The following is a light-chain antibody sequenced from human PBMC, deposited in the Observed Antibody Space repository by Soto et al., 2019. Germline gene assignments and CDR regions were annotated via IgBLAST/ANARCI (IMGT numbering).Light chain of an antibody. CDR2: DGS. J-gene: IGLJ2*01. CDR1: SSDVGGYNY. Sequence: QSALTQPRSVSGSPGQSVTISCTGTSSDVGGYNYVSWYQQHPGKAAKLMIEDGSNRPSWVPYRFSGSKSGNTASLTISGLQAEDEADYYCCSYAGSYPLVFGGGTKVTVL. CDR3: CSYAGSYPLV. V-gene: IGLV2-11*01.